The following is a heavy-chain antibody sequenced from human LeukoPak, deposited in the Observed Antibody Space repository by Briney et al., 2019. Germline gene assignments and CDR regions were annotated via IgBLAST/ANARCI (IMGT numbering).Heavy chain of an antibody. CDR1: GGSFNSYS. J-gene: IGHJ4*02. CDR3: VRHSGGGWYPFDY. CDR2: IYYSGST. Sequence: SETLSLTCTVSGGSFNSYSWSWIRQPPGRGLEWIGYIYYSGSTNYNPSLKSRVTISVDTSKNQFSLKLTSVTATDTAVYYCVRHSGGGWYPFDYWGRGTLVTVSS. V-gene: IGHV4-59*08. D-gene: IGHD6-19*01.